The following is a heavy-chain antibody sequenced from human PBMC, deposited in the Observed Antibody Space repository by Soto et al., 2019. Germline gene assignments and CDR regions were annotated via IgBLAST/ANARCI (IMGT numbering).Heavy chain of an antibody. Sequence: ASVKVSCKASGYTFTSYGISWVRQAPGQGLEWMGWISAYNGNTNYAQKLQGRVTMTTDTSTSTAYMELRSLRSDDTAVYYCARVQIYSGYDLYYYYGMDVWGQGTTVTVSS. CDR2: ISAYNGNT. J-gene: IGHJ6*02. D-gene: IGHD5-12*01. CDR3: ARVQIYSGYDLYYYYGMDV. V-gene: IGHV1-18*01. CDR1: GYTFTSYG.